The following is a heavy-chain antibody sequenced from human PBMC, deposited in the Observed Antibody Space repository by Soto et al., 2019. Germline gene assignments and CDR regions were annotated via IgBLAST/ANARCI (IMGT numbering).Heavy chain of an antibody. CDR1: GFTFSSYG. CDR2: ISYDGSNK. V-gene: IGHV3-30*18. CDR3: AKPAFDSSSSDPFFDY. D-gene: IGHD6-13*01. J-gene: IGHJ4*02. Sequence: SLRLSCAASGFTFSSYGMHWVRQAPGKGLEWVAVISYDGSNKYYADSVKGRFTISRDNSKNTLYLQMNSLRAEDTAVYYCAKPAFDSSSSDPFFDYWGQGTLVTVSS.